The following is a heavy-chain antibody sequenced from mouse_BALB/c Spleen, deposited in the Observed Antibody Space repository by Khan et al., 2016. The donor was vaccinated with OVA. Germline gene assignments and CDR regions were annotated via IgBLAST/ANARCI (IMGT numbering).Heavy chain of an antibody. CDR1: GFTLSSFV. CDR3: TNGNYGWFAY. D-gene: IGHD2-1*01. Sequence: EVELVESGGGLVEPGGSLKLSCAASGFTLSSFVMSRVRQTPEKRLEWVATISSAATYTYYPDSVKGRFTISRDNAKNTLYLQMNSLRSDDTAIYYCTNGNYGWFAYWGQGTLVTGST. V-gene: IGHV5-9-1*01. J-gene: IGHJ3*01. CDR2: ISSAATYT.